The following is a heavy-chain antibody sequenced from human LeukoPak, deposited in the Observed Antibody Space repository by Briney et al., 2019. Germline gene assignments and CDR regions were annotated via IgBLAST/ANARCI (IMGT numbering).Heavy chain of an antibody. CDR3: AAVTSSVY. CDR2: INHSGST. D-gene: IGHD2-2*01. CDR1: GGSFSGYY. Sequence: KPSETLSLTCAVYGGSFSGYYWSWIRQPPGKGLEWIGEINHSGSTNYNPSLRSRVTISVDTSKNQFSLKLSSVTAADTAVYYCAAVTSSVYWGQGTLVTVSS. J-gene: IGHJ4*02. V-gene: IGHV4-34*01.